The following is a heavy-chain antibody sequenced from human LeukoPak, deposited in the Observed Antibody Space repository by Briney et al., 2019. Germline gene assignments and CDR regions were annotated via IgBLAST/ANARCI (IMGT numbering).Heavy chain of an antibody. Sequence: GGSLRLSCAASGFTFSSYWMSWVRQAPGKGLEWVANIKQDGSEKYYVDSVKGRFTISRDNAKNSLYLQMNSLRAEDTAAYYCARDQDPSSSYGFDYWGQGTLVTVSS. CDR3: ARDQDPSSSYGFDY. J-gene: IGHJ4*02. CDR2: IKQDGSEK. D-gene: IGHD6-13*01. V-gene: IGHV3-7*01. CDR1: GFTFSSYW.